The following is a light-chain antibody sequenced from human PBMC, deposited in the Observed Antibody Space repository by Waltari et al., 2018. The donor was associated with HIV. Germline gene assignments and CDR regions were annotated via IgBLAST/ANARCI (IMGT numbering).Light chain of an antibody. CDR1: SLRSYY. V-gene: IGLV3-19*01. CDR2: GKN. CDR3: NSRYSSGNRLYV. Sequence: SSELTQDPAVSVALGQTVRITCQGDSLRSYYASWYQQKPGQPPVLVIYGKNNRPTGIPDRFAGSRQGNTASFTITGAWAEDEADYYCNSRYSSGNRLYVFGTGTNVTVL. J-gene: IGLJ1*01.